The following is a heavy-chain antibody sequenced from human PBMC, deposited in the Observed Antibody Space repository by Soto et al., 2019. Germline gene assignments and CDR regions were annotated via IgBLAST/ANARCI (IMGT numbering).Heavy chain of an antibody. J-gene: IGHJ6*04. V-gene: IGHV3-66*01. CDR3: ARDVGV. CDR1: GFTVSNNY. Sequence: EVQLVESGGGLVQPGGSLRLSCAASGFTVSNNYMSWVRQAPGKGLEWVSVICGGSTYYADSVKGRFTISRDNSKNTIYLQMNSLRAEDTAVYYCARDVGVWGRGTTVTVSS. CDR2: ICGGST.